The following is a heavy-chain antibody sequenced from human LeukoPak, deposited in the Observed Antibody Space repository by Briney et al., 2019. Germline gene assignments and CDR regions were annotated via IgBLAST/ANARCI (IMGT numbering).Heavy chain of an antibody. Sequence: ASVKVSSTASGGTFSSYAISWVRQAPGQGLEWMGGIIPIFGTANYAQKFQGRVTITTYESTSTAYMELSSLRSEDTAVYYCARGGSPGNYYYYMDVWGKGTTVTVSS. J-gene: IGHJ6*03. CDR2: IIPIFGTA. V-gene: IGHV1-69*05. D-gene: IGHD3-10*01. CDR3: ARGGSPGNYYYYMDV. CDR1: GGTFSSYA.